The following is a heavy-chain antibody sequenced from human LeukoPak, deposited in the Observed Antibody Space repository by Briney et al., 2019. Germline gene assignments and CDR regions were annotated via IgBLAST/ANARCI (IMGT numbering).Heavy chain of an antibody. V-gene: IGHV4-61*02. CDR3: AREWDIVVVPKTNWFDP. CDR2: IYTSGST. CDR1: GGSISSGSYY. Sequence: PSQTLSPTCTVSGGSISSGSYYWSWIRQPAGKGLEWIGRIYTSGSTNYNPSLKSRVTISVDTSKNQFSLKLSSVTAADTAVYYCAREWDIVVVPKTNWFDPWGLGTLVTVSS. D-gene: IGHD2-2*01. J-gene: IGHJ5*02.